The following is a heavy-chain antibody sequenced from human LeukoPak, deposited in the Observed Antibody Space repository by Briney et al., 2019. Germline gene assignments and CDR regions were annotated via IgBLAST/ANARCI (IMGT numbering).Heavy chain of an antibody. D-gene: IGHD4-23*01. CDR1: GFTLSTNA. V-gene: IGHV3-53*01. J-gene: IGHJ4*02. Sequence: GGSLRLSCLTSGFTLSTNAMSWVRQAPGKGLEWVSVIYSGGSTYYADSVKGRFTISRDNSKNTLYLQMNSLRAEDTAVYYCTLVTLMGFDYWGQGTLVTVSS. CDR2: IYSGGST. CDR3: TLVTLMGFDY.